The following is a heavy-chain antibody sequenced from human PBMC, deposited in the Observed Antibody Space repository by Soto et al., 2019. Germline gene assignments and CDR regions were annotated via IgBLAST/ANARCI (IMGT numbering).Heavy chain of an antibody. CDR3: AKGRGDYGSGSAYYFDY. CDR1: GFTFSSYA. Sequence: GGSLRLSCAASGFTFSSYAMSWVRQAPGKGLEWVSAISGSGGRTYYADSVKGRFTISRDNSKNTLYLQMNGLRAEDTAVFYCAKGRGDYGSGSAYYFDYWGQGTLVTVSS. CDR2: ISGSGGRT. V-gene: IGHV3-23*01. J-gene: IGHJ4*02. D-gene: IGHD3-10*01.